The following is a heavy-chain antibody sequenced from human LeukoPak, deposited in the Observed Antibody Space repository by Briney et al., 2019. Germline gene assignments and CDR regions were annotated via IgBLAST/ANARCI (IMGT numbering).Heavy chain of an antibody. Sequence: ASVKVSCKASGYTITGYYMHWVRQAPGQGLEWMGRINPNSGGTNSAQKFQGRITMTRDTSISTAYMELSRLRSDDTAVYYCARDRLIASGYYYGMDVWGQGTTVTVSS. V-gene: IGHV1-2*06. D-gene: IGHD2-15*01. CDR1: GYTITGYY. CDR3: ARDRLIASGYYYGMDV. J-gene: IGHJ6*02. CDR2: INPNSGGT.